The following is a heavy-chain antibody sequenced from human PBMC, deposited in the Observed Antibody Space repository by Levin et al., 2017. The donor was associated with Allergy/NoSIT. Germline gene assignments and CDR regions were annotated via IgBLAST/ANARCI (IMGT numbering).Heavy chain of an antibody. V-gene: IGHV1-8*01. CDR1: GYTFSTYD. CDR2: MNPDSGDT. CDR3: TRGRSNYYDSLDYPIPLY. Sequence: GESLKISCKTSGYTFSTYDISWVRQATGQGLEWMGWMNPDSGDTGSAQKFQGRFTMTRDSSTSTAYMELSSLRSEDTAVYYCTRGRSNYYDSLDYPIPLYWGQGTLVTVSS. D-gene: IGHD3-22*01. J-gene: IGHJ4*02.